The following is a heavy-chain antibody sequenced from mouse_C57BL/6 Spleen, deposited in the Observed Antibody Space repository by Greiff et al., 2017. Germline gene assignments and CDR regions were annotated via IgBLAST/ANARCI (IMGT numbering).Heavy chain of an antibody. J-gene: IGHJ2*01. CDR1: GYTFTSYW. D-gene: IGHD2-1*01. V-gene: IGHV1-64*01. CDR3: ATIYYGNLYYFDY. CDR2: IHPNSGST. Sequence: QVQLQQPGAELVKPGASVKLFCKASGYTFTSYWMHWVKQRPGQGLEWIGMIHPNSGSTNYNEKFKSKATLTVDKSSSTAYMQLSSLTSEDSAVYYCATIYYGNLYYFDYWGQGTTLTVSS.